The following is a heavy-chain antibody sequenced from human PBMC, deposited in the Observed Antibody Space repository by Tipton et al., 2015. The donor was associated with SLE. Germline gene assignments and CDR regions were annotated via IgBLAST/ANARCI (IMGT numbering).Heavy chain of an antibody. CDR3: ARPNSSGWGGYYGMDV. J-gene: IGHJ6*02. Sequence: TLSLTCTVSGGSISRASDYWSWIRQHPGKGLEWIGYIYYSGNTYYNPSLKSRITMSIDTSKNQFSLKLSSVTAADTAVYYCARPNSSGWGGYYGMDVWGQGTTVTVSS. D-gene: IGHD6-19*01. V-gene: IGHV4-31*03. CDR1: GGSISRASDY. CDR2: IYYSGNT.